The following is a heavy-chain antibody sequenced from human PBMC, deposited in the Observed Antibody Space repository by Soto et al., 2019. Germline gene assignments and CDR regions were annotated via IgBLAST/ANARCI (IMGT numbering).Heavy chain of an antibody. D-gene: IGHD1-7*01. J-gene: IGHJ6*02. CDR3: TSHVSATTFKYYGMDV. V-gene: IGHV3-73*01. Sequence: GGSLRLSCAASGFTFSDSAMHWVRQASGKGLEWVARLRTKETDAPAFAASVKGRFTISRDDAENTVYLQMNSLKTEDTAVYYCTSHVSATTFKYYGMDVWGQGTTVTVSS. CDR2: LRTKETDAP. CDR1: GFTFSDSA.